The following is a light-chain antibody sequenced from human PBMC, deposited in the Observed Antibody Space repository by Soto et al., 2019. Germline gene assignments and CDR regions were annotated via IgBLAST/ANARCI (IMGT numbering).Light chain of an antibody. CDR2: DTS. CDR3: QQRDKWAAWT. V-gene: IGKV3-11*01. Sequence: PGERATLSCRASQRVSSYLAWYQQKPGQAPRPLIYDTSTRATGIPARFSGSGSGKDFMLTISSLEPEDFAVYFCQQRDKWAAWTFGRGTKVEIK. J-gene: IGKJ1*01. CDR1: QRVSSY.